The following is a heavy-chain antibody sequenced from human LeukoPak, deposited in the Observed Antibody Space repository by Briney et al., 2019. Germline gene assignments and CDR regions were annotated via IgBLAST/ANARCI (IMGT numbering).Heavy chain of an antibody. CDR1: GGSISSYY. CDR2: IYYSGST. V-gene: IGHV4-59*01. D-gene: IGHD5-18*01. J-gene: IGHJ4*02. CDR3: ARVTPRTAMVTGPFDY. Sequence: SETLSLTCTVSGGSISSYYWSWIRQPPGKGLEWIGYIYYSGSTNYNPSLKSRVTISVVTSKNQFSLKLSSVTAADTAVYYCARVTPRTAMVTGPFDYWGQGTLVTVSS.